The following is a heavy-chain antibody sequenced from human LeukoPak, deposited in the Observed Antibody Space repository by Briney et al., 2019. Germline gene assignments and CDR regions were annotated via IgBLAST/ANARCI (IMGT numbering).Heavy chain of an antibody. D-gene: IGHD2/OR15-2a*01. J-gene: IGHJ4*02. Sequence: GGSLRLSCAASGFIFSDHWMHWVRQAPGKGLVWLSRINNDGSSTIYADSVKGRFTFSRDNAENTLFLEMSSLRVEDTAVYYCARGPTRANSSDYWGQGTLVTVSS. V-gene: IGHV3-74*01. CDR1: GFIFSDHW. CDR3: ARGPTRANSSDY. CDR2: INNDGSST.